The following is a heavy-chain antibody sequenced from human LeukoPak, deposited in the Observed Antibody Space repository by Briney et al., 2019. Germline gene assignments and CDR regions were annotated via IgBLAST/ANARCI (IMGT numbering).Heavy chain of an antibody. Sequence: GGSLRLTCAASGFTFRSYAMSWVRQAPGKGLEWVSGIIADFDTTYYADSVRGRFTISRDHSKNTLYLQMNSLRAEDTAIYYCAQDGTTTRYNWFDSWGQGTLVTVSS. CDR3: AQDGTTTRYNWFDS. CDR1: GFTFRSYA. D-gene: IGHD1-7*01. V-gene: IGHV3-23*01. CDR2: IIADFDTT. J-gene: IGHJ5*01.